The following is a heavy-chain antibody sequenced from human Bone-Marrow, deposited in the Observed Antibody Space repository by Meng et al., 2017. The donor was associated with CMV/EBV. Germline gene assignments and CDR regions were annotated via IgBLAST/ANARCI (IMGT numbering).Heavy chain of an antibody. D-gene: IGHD2/OR15-2a*01. CDR1: GGSISSYY. CDR3: ASEVFYKGAFDI. J-gene: IGHJ3*02. CDR2: IYYSGST. Sequence: SETLSLTCTVSGGSISSYYWSWTRQPPGKGLEWIGYIYYSGSTNDNPSLKSRVTISVDTSKNQFSLKLSSVTAADTAVYYWASEVFYKGAFDIWGQGTMVTVSS. V-gene: IGHV4-59*01.